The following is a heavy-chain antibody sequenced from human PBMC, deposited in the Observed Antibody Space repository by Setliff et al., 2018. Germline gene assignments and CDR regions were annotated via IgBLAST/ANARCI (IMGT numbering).Heavy chain of an antibody. D-gene: IGHD3-3*01. Sequence: KPSETLSLTCTVSDASIGGSGYYWGWIRQPPGKGLEWIGSIYYSGSTYYNPSLKSRVTISVDTSKNQFSLKLSSVTAADTAVYYCARDRITIFGVVIPFDYWGQGTLVTVSS. V-gene: IGHV4-39*07. CDR2: IYYSGST. CDR3: ARDRITIFGVVIPFDY. J-gene: IGHJ4*02. CDR1: DASIGGSGYY.